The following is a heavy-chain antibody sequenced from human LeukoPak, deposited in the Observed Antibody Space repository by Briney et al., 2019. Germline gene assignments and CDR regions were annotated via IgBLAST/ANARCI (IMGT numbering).Heavy chain of an antibody. CDR1: GGTFSSYA. Sequence: GASVKVSCKASGGTFSSYAISWVRRAPGQGLERLGGIIPIFGTANYAQKSQSRVTITTDESTSTAYMELGSLRSEDTAVYYCARDEPYSGYGPYSYSYMDVWGKGTTVTVSS. J-gene: IGHJ6*03. CDR2: IIPIFGTA. V-gene: IGHV1-69*05. CDR3: ARDEPYSGYGPYSYSYMDV. D-gene: IGHD5-12*01.